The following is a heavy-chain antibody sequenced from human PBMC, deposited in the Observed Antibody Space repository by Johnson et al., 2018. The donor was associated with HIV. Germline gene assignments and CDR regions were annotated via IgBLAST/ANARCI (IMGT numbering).Heavy chain of an antibody. V-gene: IGHV3-33*06. CDR1: GFTFSSYG. D-gene: IGHD2-21*01. CDR3: AKGGCGGDCYSPYLFDI. CDR2: IWYDGSNK. J-gene: IGHJ3*02. Sequence: HVQLVESGGGVVQPGRSLRLSCAASGFTFSSYGMHWVRQAPGKGLEWVAVIWYDGSNKYYADSVKGRFTISRDNSKNTLFLQMNSLRAEDTAVYYCAKGGCGGDCYSPYLFDIWGQGTMVTVSS.